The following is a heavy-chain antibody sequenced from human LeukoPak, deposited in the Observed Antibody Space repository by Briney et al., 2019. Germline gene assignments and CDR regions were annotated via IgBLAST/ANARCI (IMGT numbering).Heavy chain of an antibody. V-gene: IGHV4-39*01. CDR3: ASRGYSYGPVEPDALDI. J-gene: IGHJ3*02. CDR1: GGSISSSSYY. D-gene: IGHD5-18*01. CDR2: IYYSGST. Sequence: KPSETLSLTCTVSGGSISSSSYYWGWIRQPPGKGLEWIGSIYYSGSTYYNPSLKSRVTISVDTSKNQFSLKLSSVTAADTAVYYCASRGYSYGPVEPDALDIRGQGTMVTVSS.